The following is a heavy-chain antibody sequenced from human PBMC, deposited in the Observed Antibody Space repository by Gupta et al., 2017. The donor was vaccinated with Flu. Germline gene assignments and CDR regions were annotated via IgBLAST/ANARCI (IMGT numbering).Heavy chain of an antibody. CDR3: ASVRIDAFDI. CDR2: ISSSGSTI. V-gene: IGHV3-48*03. J-gene: IGHJ3*02. D-gene: IGHD2/OR15-2a*01. Sequence: EVQLVESGGGLVQPGGSLRLSCAASGFTFSSYEMNWVRQAPGKGLEWVSYISSSGSTIYYADSVKGRFTISRDNAKNSLYLQMKSLRAEDTAVYYGASVRIDAFDIWGQGTMVTVSS. CDR1: GFTFSSYE.